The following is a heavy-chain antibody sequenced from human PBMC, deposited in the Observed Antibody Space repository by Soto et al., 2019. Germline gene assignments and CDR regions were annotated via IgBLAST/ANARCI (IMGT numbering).Heavy chain of an antibody. V-gene: IGHV4-59*01. CDR2: MYYNGNI. D-gene: IGHD3-16*01. J-gene: IGHJ5*02. CDR3: ASGGNWFDP. Sequence: SETLSLTCNVSGGYISNYYWTWVRQSPEKGLEWIGYMYYNGNINYNPSLKSRVTISIDTSKNQFALTLKSVTAADTAVYYCASGGNWFDPWGQGVLVTVS. CDR1: GGYISNYY.